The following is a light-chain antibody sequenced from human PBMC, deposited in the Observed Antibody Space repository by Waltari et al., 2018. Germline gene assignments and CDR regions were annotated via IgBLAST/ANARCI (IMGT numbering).Light chain of an antibody. CDR1: QIVSGN. J-gene: IGKJ2*01. Sequence: IVMTQSPATLSVSPGERVTLPCRASQIVSGNLAWYQQKPGQAPRLLMYGASTRAAGVPTRFSGSGSGTEFTVTISSLQSEDFAVYYCQQYNDWPQTFGQGTKLETK. V-gene: IGKV3-15*01. CDR2: GAS. CDR3: QQYNDWPQT.